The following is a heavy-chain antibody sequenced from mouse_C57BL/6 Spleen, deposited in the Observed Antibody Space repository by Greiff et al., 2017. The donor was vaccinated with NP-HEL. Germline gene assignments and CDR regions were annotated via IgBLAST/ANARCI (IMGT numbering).Heavy chain of an antibody. CDR1: GYTFTSYW. J-gene: IGHJ4*01. CDR3: ARKMNYYDYDDGDYYAMDY. CDR2: IDPSDSYT. V-gene: IGHV1-69*01. Sequence: QVQLQQPGAELVMPGASVKLSCKASGYTFTSYWMHWVKQRPGQGLEWIGEIDPSDSYTTYNQQFKGKSTLTVDKSSSTVYMQLSSLTSEDSAVYDCARKMNYYDYDDGDYYAMDYWGQGTSVTVSS. D-gene: IGHD2-4*01.